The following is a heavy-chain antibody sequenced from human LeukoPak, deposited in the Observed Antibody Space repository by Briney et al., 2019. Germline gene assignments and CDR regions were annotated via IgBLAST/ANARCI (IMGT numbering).Heavy chain of an antibody. Sequence: SETLSLTRTVSGGSISSYYWSWIRQPPGKGLEWIGYIYYSGSTNYNPSLKSRVTISVDTSKNQFSLKLSSVTAADTAVYYCARGGDGDYPYYYMDVWGNGTTVTVSS. CDR2: IYYSGST. CDR1: GGSISSYY. CDR3: ARGGDGDYPYYYMDV. D-gene: IGHD3-16*01. J-gene: IGHJ6*03. V-gene: IGHV4-59*01.